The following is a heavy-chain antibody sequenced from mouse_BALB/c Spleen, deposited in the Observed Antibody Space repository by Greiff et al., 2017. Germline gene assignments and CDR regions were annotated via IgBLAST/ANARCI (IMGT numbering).Heavy chain of an antibody. D-gene: IGHD1-1*01. CDR1: GFTFSSYT. CDR3: ARIYYYGSSYAMDY. CDR2: ISNGGGST. V-gene: IGHV5-12-2*01. Sequence: EGMLVESGGGLVQPGGSLKLSRAASGFTFSSYTMSWVRQTPEKRLEWVAYISNGGGSTYYPDTVKGRFTISRDNAKNTLYLQMSSLKSEDTAMYYCARIYYYGSSYAMDYWGQGTSFTVSS. J-gene: IGHJ4*01.